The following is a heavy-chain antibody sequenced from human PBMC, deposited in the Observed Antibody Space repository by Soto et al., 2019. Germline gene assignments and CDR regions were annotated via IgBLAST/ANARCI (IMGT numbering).Heavy chain of an antibody. Sequence: GGSLRLSCAASGFTFSSYSMNWVRQAPGKGLEWVSSISSSSSYIYYADSVKGRFTISRDNAKNSLYLQMNSLRAEDTAVYYCASYTLIAVAGSDYYYGMDVWGQGTTVTVSS. J-gene: IGHJ6*02. D-gene: IGHD6-19*01. CDR1: GFTFSSYS. CDR2: ISSSSSYI. V-gene: IGHV3-21*01. CDR3: ASYTLIAVAGSDYYYGMDV.